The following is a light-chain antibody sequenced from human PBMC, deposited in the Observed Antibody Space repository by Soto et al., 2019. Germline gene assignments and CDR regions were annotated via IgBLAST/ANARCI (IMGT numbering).Light chain of an antibody. CDR1: QNIGTF. V-gene: IGKV1-39*01. CDR2: GAS. J-gene: IGKJ4*01. CDR3: QQWFCTPFRT. Sequence: DIQMTQSPSSLSASVGDRVTITCRASQNIGTFLNWYQQKPGKAPKLLIYGASNLSTGVPSTFSGSGSGPDFTLTISSLQPDDLATYHCQQWFCTPFRTFGGWIKVEI.